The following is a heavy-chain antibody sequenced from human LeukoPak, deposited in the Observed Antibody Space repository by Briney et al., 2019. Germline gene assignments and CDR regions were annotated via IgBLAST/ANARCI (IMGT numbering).Heavy chain of an antibody. D-gene: IGHD3-3*01. CDR3: ARRDDFWSGYTDAFDI. CDR1: GFTFSSYS. CDR2: ISSSSSYI. V-gene: IGHV3-21*01. J-gene: IGHJ3*02. Sequence: GGSLRLSCAASGFTFSSYSMNWVRQAPGKGLEWVSSISSSSSYIYYADSVKGRFTISRDNAKNSLYLQMNSLRAEDTAVYYCARRDDFWSGYTDAFDIWGQGTMVTVSS.